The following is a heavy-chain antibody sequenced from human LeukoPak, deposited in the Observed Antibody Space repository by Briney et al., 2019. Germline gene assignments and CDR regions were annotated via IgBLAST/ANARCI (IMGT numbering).Heavy chain of an antibody. CDR1: GYTFTSYA. D-gene: IGHD1-26*01. V-gene: IGHV1-3*01. CDR3: ARDRNIVGATPGLERETAYAFDI. Sequence: ASVKVSCKASGYTFTSYAMHWVRQAPGQRLEWMGWINAGNGNTKYSQKFQGRVTITRDTSASTAYMELSSLRSEDTAVYYCARDRNIVGATPGLERETAYAFDIWGQGTMVTVSS. CDR2: INAGNGNT. J-gene: IGHJ3*02.